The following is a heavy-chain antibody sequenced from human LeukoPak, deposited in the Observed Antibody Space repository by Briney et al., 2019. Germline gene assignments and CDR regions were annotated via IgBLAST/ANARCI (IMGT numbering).Heavy chain of an antibody. CDR3: ARDQEVAGLDY. CDR2: INAGNGNT. Sequence: ASVKVSCKASGCTFTNYAMHWVRQAPGQRLEWMGWINAGNGNTKYSQKFQGRVTITRDTSASTAYMELSSLRSEDTAVYYCARDQEVAGLDYWGQGTLVTVSS. J-gene: IGHJ4*02. CDR1: GCTFTNYA. V-gene: IGHV1-3*01. D-gene: IGHD6-19*01.